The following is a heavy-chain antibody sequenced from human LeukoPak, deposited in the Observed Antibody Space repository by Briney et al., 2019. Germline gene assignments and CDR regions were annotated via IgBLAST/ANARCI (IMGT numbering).Heavy chain of an antibody. J-gene: IGHJ4*02. CDR3: ASGYSYGYGFDY. CDR1: GLSFSRYW. Sequence: GGSLRLSCAASGLSFSRYWMSWVRQAPGKGLEWVSYISSSGSTIYYADSVKGRFTISRDNAKNSLYLQMNSLRAEDTAVYYCASGYSYGYGFDYWGQGTLVTVSS. D-gene: IGHD5-18*01. V-gene: IGHV3-48*04. CDR2: ISSSGSTI.